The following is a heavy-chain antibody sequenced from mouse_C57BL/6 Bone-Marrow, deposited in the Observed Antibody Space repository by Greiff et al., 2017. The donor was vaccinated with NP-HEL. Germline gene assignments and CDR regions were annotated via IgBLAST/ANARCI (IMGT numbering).Heavy chain of an antibody. V-gene: IGHV1-69*01. D-gene: IGHD4-1*01. CDR1: GYTFTSYW. CDR2: IDPSDSYT. J-gene: IGHJ1*03. CDR3: ARSGARYFDV. Sequence: QVQLQQPGAELVMPGASVKLSCKASGYTFTSYWMHWVKQRPGQGLEWIGEIDPSDSYTNYNQKFKGKSTVTVDKSSSTAYMQLSSLTSEDSAVYYCARSGARYFDVWGTGTTVTVSS.